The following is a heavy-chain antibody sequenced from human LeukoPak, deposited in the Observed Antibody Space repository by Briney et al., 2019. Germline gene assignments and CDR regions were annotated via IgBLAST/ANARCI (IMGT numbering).Heavy chain of an antibody. CDR1: GYSFTSYW. CDR3: ARSIAVAGTLGNYYGMDV. J-gene: IGHJ6*02. V-gene: IGHV5-51*01. D-gene: IGHD6-19*01. Sequence: GESLKISCKGSGYSFTSYWIGWVRQMPGKGLEWMGIIYPGDSDTRYSPSFQGQVTISADKSISTAYLQWSSLKASDTAMYYCARSIAVAGTLGNYYGMDVWGQGTTVTVSS. CDR2: IYPGDSDT.